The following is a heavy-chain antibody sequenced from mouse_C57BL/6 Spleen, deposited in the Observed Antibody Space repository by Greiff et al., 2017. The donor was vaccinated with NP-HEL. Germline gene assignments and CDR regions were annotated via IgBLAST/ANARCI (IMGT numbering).Heavy chain of an antibody. CDR2: IDPSDSYT. J-gene: IGHJ2*01. D-gene: IGHD1-1*01. CDR1: GYTFTSYW. CDR3: ARSHGSSSYYFDY. V-gene: IGHV1-59*01. Sequence: QVQLQQPGAELVRPGTSVKLSCKASGYTFTSYWMHWVKQRPGQGLEWIGVIDPSDSYTNYNQKFKGKATLTVDTSSSTAYMQRSSLTSEDSAVYYCARSHGSSSYYFDYWGQGTTLTVSS.